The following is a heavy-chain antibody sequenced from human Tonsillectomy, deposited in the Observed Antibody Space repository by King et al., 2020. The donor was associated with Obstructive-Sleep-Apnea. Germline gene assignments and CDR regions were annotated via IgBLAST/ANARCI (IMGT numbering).Heavy chain of an antibody. J-gene: IGHJ4*02. Sequence: VQLVESGGGMVQPGGSLRLSCAASGFAFSNYAITWVRQAPGKGLEWVSAINARGITFYAGSVRGRFTISRDNSKSTVDLQVNDLRAEDTALYYCAKEGGGSGVYWVDSWGKGTLVTVSS. CDR2: INARGIT. CDR3: AKEGGGSGVYWVDS. D-gene: IGHD3-10*01. V-gene: IGHV3-23*04. CDR1: GFAFSNYA.